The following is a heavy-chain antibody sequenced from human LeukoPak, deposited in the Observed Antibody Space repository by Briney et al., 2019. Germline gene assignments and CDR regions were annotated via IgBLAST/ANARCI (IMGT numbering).Heavy chain of an antibody. CDR1: GGSISTSSYY. Sequence: PSETLSLTCTVSGGSISTSSYYWGWIRQPPGKGLECIGNIYYSGSTYYNPSLKSRVTISVDTSKNQFSLKLSSVTAADTAIYYCARSIATTGTGYWGQGTLVTVSS. CDR2: IYYSGST. J-gene: IGHJ4*02. D-gene: IGHD6-13*01. CDR3: ARSIATTGTGY. V-gene: IGHV4-39*07.